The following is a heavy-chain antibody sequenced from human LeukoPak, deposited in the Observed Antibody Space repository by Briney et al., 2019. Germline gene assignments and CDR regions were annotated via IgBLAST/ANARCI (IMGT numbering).Heavy chain of an antibody. V-gene: IGHV1-18*01. Sequence: GASVKVSCKASGYTFTSYGISWVRQAPGQGLEWMGWISAYNGNTNYAQKLQGRVTMTTDTSTSTAYMELRSLRSDDTAVYYCARASVMTTVTTTGPWGQGTLVTVSS. CDR3: ARASVMTTVTTTGP. CDR1: GYTFTSYG. CDR2: ISAYNGNT. D-gene: IGHD4-17*01. J-gene: IGHJ5*02.